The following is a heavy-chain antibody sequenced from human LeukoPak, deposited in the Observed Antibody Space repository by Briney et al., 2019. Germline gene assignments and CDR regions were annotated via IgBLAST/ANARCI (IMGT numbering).Heavy chain of an antibody. V-gene: IGHV3-7*01. J-gene: IGHJ4*02. Sequence: GGSLRLSCAASGYTFSTYWMYWVRQAPGKGLEWVANIKQDGSHKYYVDSVKGRFTISRDNAKNSLYLQMNSLRVEDTAVYYCVREEGYWGQGTLVTVSS. CDR1: GYTFSTYW. CDR2: IKQDGSHK. CDR3: VREEGY.